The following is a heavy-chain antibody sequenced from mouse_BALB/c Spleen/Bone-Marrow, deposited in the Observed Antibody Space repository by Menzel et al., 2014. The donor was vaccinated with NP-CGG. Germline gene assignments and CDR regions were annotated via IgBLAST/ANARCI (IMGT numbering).Heavy chain of an antibody. D-gene: IGHD2-14*01. J-gene: IGHJ3*01. CDR1: GYAFSSSW. V-gene: IGHV1-82*01. Sequence: QVQLQQSGPVLVKPGASVMISCKAFGYAFSSSWMNWVKQRPGQGLEWIGRIYPGDGDTNYNGKFKGKATLTADKSSSTAYMQLSSLTSVDSAVYYCARSDYRFDPLPYWGQGTLVTVSA. CDR3: ARSDYRFDPLPY. CDR2: IYPGDGDT.